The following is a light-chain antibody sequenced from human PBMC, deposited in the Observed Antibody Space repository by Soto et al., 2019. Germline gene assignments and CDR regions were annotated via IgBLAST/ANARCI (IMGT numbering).Light chain of an antibody. CDR3: SSYTSSSTYV. CDR2: EVS. V-gene: IGLV2-14*01. J-gene: IGLJ1*01. Sequence: QSALTQPASVSGSPGQSISISCTGTSSDVGCYNYVSWYQQHAGKAPKLMISEVSNRPAGVSNRFSGSKSGNTASLTISGRQGEDEADYYCSSYTSSSTYVFGTGTKVTVL. CDR1: SSDVGCYNY.